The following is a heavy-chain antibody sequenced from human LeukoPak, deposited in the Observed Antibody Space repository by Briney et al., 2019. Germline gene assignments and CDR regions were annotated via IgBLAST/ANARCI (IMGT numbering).Heavy chain of an antibody. V-gene: IGHV4-31*03. Sequence: SETLSLTCTVSGGSISSGGYYWSWIRQHPGKGLEWIGYIYYSGSTYYNPSLKSRVTISVDTSKNQFSLKLSSVTAADTAVYYCARVPPKIDAFDIWGQGTMVTVSP. CDR3: ARVPPKIDAFDI. J-gene: IGHJ3*02. CDR1: GGSISSGGYY. CDR2: IYYSGST.